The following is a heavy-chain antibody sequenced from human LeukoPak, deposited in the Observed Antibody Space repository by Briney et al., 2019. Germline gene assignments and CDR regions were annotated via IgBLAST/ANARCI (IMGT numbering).Heavy chain of an antibody. Sequence: PGGSLRLSCAASGFTFSDYYMSWIRQAPGQGLEWVSYISSSGSTIYYADSVKGRFTISRDNAKNSLYLQMNSLRAEDTAVYYCARDEAYYYDSSGYDYWGQGTLVTVSS. CDR2: ISSSGSTI. CDR1: GFTFSDYY. CDR3: ARDEAYYYDSSGYDY. V-gene: IGHV3-11*01. D-gene: IGHD3-22*01. J-gene: IGHJ4*02.